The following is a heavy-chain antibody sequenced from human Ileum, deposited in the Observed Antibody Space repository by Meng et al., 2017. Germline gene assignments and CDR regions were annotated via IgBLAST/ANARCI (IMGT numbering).Heavy chain of an antibody. CDR1: GDSVSSDTGA. V-gene: IGHV6-1*01. Sequence: HVQLQQSGPGLVKPLQTLSLTCAISGDSVSSDTGAWNWIRQSPSRGLEWLGRTYYRSRWYNNYAVSVKSRITINPDTSKNQFSLQLNSVTPDDTAVYYCAGKDWGEGLDFWDQGTLVTVSS. CDR2: TYYRSRWYN. CDR3: AGKDWGEGLDF. D-gene: IGHD7-27*01. J-gene: IGHJ4*02.